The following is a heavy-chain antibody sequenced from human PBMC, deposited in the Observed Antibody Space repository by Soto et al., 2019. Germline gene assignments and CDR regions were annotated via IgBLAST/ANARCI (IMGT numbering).Heavy chain of an antibody. Sequence: EVQLVESGGGLVKPGGSLRLSCAASGFSFREYSMTWVRQAPGKGLEWVSSISGSSYYIYYAASVKGRFTVSRDNTKNSGYLQMPSPSVNDTAVYYWPRPRGGAGECWGQGTLVTVSA. V-gene: IGHV3-21*06. CDR3: PRPRGGAGEC. CDR1: GFSFREYS. CDR2: ISGSSYYI. D-gene: IGHD2-21*01. J-gene: IGHJ1*01.